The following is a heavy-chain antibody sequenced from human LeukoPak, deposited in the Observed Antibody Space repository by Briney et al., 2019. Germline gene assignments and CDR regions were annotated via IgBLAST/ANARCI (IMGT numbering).Heavy chain of an antibody. J-gene: IGHJ4*02. Sequence: GGSLRLSCAASGFTFSSYAMSWVRQAPGKGLEWVSIISASGATTNYADSVKGRFTISRDNSKDTLYLQMNSLRAEDTAVYYCAKGGDGSYYSRADCWGQGTLVTVSS. CDR2: ISASGATT. D-gene: IGHD2-15*01. CDR3: AKGGDGSYYSRADC. V-gene: IGHV3-23*01. CDR1: GFTFSSYA.